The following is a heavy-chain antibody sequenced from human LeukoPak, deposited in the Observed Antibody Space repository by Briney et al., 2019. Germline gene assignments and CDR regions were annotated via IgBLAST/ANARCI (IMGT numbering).Heavy chain of an antibody. CDR3: AREKVSRSRVLAVATPGWFDY. V-gene: IGHV3-21*01. Sequence: GGSLRLPCAASGFTFSSYSMNWVRQAPGKGLEWVSSISSSSSYIYYADSVKGRFTISRDNAKNSLYLQMNSLRAEDTAVYYCAREKVSRSRVLAVATPGWFDYWGQGTLVTVSS. CDR1: GFTFSSYS. D-gene: IGHD6-19*01. CDR2: ISSSSSYI. J-gene: IGHJ4*02.